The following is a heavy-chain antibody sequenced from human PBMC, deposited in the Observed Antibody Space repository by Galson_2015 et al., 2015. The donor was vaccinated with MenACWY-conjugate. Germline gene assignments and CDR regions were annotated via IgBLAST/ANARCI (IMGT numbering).Heavy chain of an antibody. J-gene: IGHJ4*02. D-gene: IGHD6-19*01. Sequence: SLRLSCAASGFTFSNYWMTWVRQAPGKGLECVANITYDGGEKHYVDSVRGRFTISRDNAKNSLYLQMNSLRAEDTAVYYCARLRAVAGLKFFDSWGQRALVTV. CDR2: ITYDGGEK. CDR1: GFTFSNYW. V-gene: IGHV3-7*03. CDR3: ARLRAVAGLKFFDS.